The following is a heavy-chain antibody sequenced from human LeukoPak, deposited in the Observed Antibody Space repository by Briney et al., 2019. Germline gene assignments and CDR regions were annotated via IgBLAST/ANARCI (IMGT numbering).Heavy chain of an antibody. V-gene: IGHV4-59*01. Sequence: SETLSLTCTVSGGSISSYFWSWIRQPPGKGLEWIGYIYYSGSTNYNPSLKSRVTISVDTSKNQFSLKLSSVTAADTAVYYCARDRGSHYCSGGSCYYYYYGMDVWGQGTTVTVSS. D-gene: IGHD2-15*01. CDR1: GGSISSYF. CDR2: IYYSGST. CDR3: ARDRGSHYCSGGSCYYYYYGMDV. J-gene: IGHJ6*02.